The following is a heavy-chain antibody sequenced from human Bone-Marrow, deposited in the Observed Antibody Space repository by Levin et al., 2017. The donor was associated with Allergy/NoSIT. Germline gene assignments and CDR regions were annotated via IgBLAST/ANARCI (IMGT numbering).Heavy chain of an antibody. CDR1: GGSISSDDYY. J-gene: IGHJ4*02. Sequence: SETLSLTCTVSGGSISSDDYYWSWIRQPPGTGLEWIGYIYYSGGTFYNPSLKSRVSISVDTSKNQFSLKLRSVTAADTAVYYCARAYSTYYFDYWGQGTLVTVSS. CDR3: ARAYSTYYFDY. V-gene: IGHV4-30-4*01. D-gene: IGHD2-8*01. CDR2: IYYSGGT.